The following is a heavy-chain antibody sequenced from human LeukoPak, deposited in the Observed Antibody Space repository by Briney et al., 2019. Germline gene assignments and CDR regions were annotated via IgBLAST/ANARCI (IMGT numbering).Heavy chain of an antibody. CDR1: GYTFTGYY. Sequence: GASVKVSCKASGYTFTGYYMHWVRQAPGQGLEWMGWINPNSGGTNYAQKFQGRVTMTRDTSISTAYMELSRMRSDDTAVYYCARDKSGGSGEYYFDYWGQGTLVTVSS. CDR3: ARDKSGGSGEYYFDY. D-gene: IGHD3-10*01. CDR2: INPNSGGT. V-gene: IGHV1-2*02. J-gene: IGHJ4*02.